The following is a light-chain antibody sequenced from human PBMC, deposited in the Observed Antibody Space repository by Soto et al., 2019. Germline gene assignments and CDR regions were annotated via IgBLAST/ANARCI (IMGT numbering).Light chain of an antibody. Sequence: EIVLTQSPGTLSLSPGERATLSCRASQSVSSSYLAWYQQKPGQAPRLLIYDASSRAPGTPARFSGSGSGRDFTLTISNLEPEDFAIYYCQQRSSWPLTFGGGTKVDI. CDR1: QSVSSSY. J-gene: IGKJ4*01. CDR2: DAS. CDR3: QQRSSWPLT. V-gene: IGKV3D-20*02.